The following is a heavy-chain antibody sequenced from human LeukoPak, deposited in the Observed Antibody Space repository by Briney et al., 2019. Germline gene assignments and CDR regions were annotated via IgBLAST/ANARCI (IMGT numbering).Heavy chain of an antibody. Sequence: SQTLSLTCTVSGGSISSGSYYWSWIRQPPGKGLEWIGYFHHSGSTYYNPSLKSRVTISVDTSKNQFSPKLSSVTAADTAVYYCARHCIIRDGYTYDYWGQGTLVTVSS. J-gene: IGHJ4*02. CDR2: FHHSGST. CDR3: ARHCIIRDGYTYDY. D-gene: IGHD5-24*01. CDR1: GGSISSGSYY. V-gene: IGHV4-30-2*03.